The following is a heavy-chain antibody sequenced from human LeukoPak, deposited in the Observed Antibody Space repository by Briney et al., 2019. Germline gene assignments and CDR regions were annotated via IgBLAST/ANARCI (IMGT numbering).Heavy chain of an antibody. CDR2: IYSGGST. V-gene: IGHV3-53*01. CDR1: GFTVSSNY. CDR3: ARVGHSGSYRRYFDY. D-gene: IGHD1-26*01. Sequence: SGGSLRLSCAASGFTVSSNYMSWVRQAPGKGLEWVSVIYSGGSTYYADSVKGRFTISRDNSKNTLYLQMNSLRAEDTAVYYCARVGHSGSYRRYFDYWGQGTLVTVSS. J-gene: IGHJ4*02.